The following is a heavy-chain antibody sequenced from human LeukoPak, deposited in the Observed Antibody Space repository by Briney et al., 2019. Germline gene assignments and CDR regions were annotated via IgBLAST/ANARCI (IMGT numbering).Heavy chain of an antibody. Sequence: PSETLSLTXAVSGYSIDSAYYWGWIREPPGKGLERIGSMYHSGITYYNPSLKSRVTISVDTSKKQFSLKLNSVTAADTAVYYCARLTPGKNWFDPWGQGTLVTVSS. V-gene: IGHV4-38-2*01. CDR1: GYSIDSAYY. CDR3: ARLTPGKNWFDP. J-gene: IGHJ5*02. CDR2: MYHSGIT. D-gene: IGHD3-10*01.